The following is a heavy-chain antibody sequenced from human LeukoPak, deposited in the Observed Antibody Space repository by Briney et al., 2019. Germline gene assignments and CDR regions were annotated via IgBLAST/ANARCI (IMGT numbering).Heavy chain of an antibody. CDR3: AKSGRGDYDNYYFYVDV. CDR2: IGSSGEKI. Sequence: GGSLRLSCAVSGFTVSSNYMSWVRQAPGKGLEWVTAIGSSGEKIYYADSVKGRFTISRDNSKITLYLQMNSLRAEDTAVYYCAKSGRGDYDNYYFYVDVWGKGTTVTVSS. D-gene: IGHD3-9*01. CDR1: GFTVSSNY. V-gene: IGHV3-23*01. J-gene: IGHJ6*03.